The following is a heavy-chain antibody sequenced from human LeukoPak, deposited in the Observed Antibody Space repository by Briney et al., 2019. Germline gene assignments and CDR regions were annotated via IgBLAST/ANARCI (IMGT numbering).Heavy chain of an antibody. CDR2: ISYDGSNK. CDR3: ARVSVPPYCSGGSCYPYYYYGMDV. Sequence: EPGGSLRLSCAASGFTFSSYAMHWVRQAPGKGLEWVAVISYDGSNKYYADSVKGRFTISRDNSKNTLYLQMNSLRAEDTAVYYCARVSVPPYCSGGSCYPYYYYGMDVWGQGTTVTVSS. V-gene: IGHV3-30-3*01. CDR1: GFTFSSYA. J-gene: IGHJ6*02. D-gene: IGHD2-15*01.